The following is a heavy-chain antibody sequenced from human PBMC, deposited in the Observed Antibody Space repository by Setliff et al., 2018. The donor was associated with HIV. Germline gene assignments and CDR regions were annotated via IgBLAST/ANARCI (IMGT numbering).Heavy chain of an antibody. CDR3: ARDVSWRVRTYIDY. CDR2: IRYTGSNK. V-gene: IGHV3-30*02. CDR1: GFTFGDYP. J-gene: IGHJ4*02. Sequence: GGSLRLSCTASGFTFGDYPMSWVRQAPGKGLEWVAFIRYTGSNKYYADSVKGRFTISRDNAKNSLYLQMNSLTAEDTAVYYCARDVSWRVRTYIDYWGQGALVTVSS. D-gene: IGHD3-3*01.